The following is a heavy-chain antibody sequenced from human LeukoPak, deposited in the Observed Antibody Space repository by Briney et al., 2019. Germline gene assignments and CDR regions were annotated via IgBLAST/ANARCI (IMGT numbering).Heavy chain of an antibody. Sequence: PGGSLRLSGAGSGFTFSSYRFSWVRQAPGKGLEWISYISDGSTYIFYADSVKGRFTISRDDAKHSLYLQMNSLRDEDTAMYYCVRVIYCSAGTCRYYFDFWGQGTLVTVSS. CDR1: GFTFSSYR. J-gene: IGHJ4*02. D-gene: IGHD2-15*01. V-gene: IGHV3-21*01. CDR2: ISDGSTYI. CDR3: VRVIYCSAGTCRYYFDF.